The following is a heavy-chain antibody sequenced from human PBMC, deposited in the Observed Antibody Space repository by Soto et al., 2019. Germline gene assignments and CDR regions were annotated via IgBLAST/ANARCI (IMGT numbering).Heavy chain of an antibody. CDR3: ARVRSSSWFLGSHAFDI. D-gene: IGHD6-13*01. V-gene: IGHV1-8*02. Sequence: GASVKVSCKASGYTFTSYAMHWVRQAPGQRLEWMGWMNPNSGNTGYAQKFQGRVTMTRNTSISTAYMELSSLRSEDTAVYYCARVRSSSWFLGSHAFDIWGQGTMVTVSS. CDR1: GYTFTSYA. CDR2: MNPNSGNT. J-gene: IGHJ3*02.